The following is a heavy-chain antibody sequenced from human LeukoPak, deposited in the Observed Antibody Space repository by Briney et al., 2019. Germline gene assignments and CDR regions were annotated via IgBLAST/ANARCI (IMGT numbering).Heavy chain of an antibody. D-gene: IGHD3-10*01. Sequence: GGSLRLSCAASGFTFSSYSMNWIRQAPGKGLEWVSYISSDSRTIYYADSVKGRFTISRDNAKNSLYLQMKSLRDEDTAVYYCARYGSGTSYITNYFDYWGQGTLVTVSS. J-gene: IGHJ4*02. CDR3: ARYGSGTSYITNYFDY. V-gene: IGHV3-48*02. CDR2: ISSDSRTI. CDR1: GFTFSSYS.